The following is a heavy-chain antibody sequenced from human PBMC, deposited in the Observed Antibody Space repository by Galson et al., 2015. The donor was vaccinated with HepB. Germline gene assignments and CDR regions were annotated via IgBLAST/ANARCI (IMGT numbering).Heavy chain of an antibody. V-gene: IGHV3-48*01. CDR3: ARDAFGDF. Sequence: SLRLSCAASGFTFNIYTMNWVRQAPGKGLEWVSYISSSSSTISYADSVKGRFTISRDNAKNSLYLQMNSLRAEDTAVYYCARDAFGDFWGQGTLVTVSS. J-gene: IGHJ4*02. CDR1: GFTFNIYT. CDR2: ISSSSSTI. D-gene: IGHD3-10*01.